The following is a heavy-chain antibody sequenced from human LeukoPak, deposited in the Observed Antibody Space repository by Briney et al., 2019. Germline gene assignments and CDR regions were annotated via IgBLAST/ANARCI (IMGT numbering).Heavy chain of an antibody. Sequence: GASVKVSCKVSGYTLTELSMHWVRQAPGKGLEWMGGFDPEDGETIYAQKFQGRVTMTEDTSTDTAYMELSSLRSEDTAVYYCARGSFTSGSYIFDYWGQGTLVTVSS. CDR2: FDPEDGET. CDR3: ARGSFTSGSYIFDY. V-gene: IGHV1-24*01. J-gene: IGHJ4*02. CDR1: GYTLTELS. D-gene: IGHD1-26*01.